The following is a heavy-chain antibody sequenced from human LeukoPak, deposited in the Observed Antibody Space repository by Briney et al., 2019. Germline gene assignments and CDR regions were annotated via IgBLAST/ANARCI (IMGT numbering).Heavy chain of an antibody. CDR3: ARHDYGSGSYNWFDP. Sequence: SETLSLTCTVSGGSLSSSSYYWAWIRQPPGKGLEWIGSIYYSGRTYYNPSLKSRVTISVDTSENQFSLKLSSVTAADTSVYYCARHDYGSGSYNWFDPWGQGTLVIVSS. J-gene: IGHJ5*02. V-gene: IGHV4-39*01. CDR2: IYYSGRT. CDR1: GGSLSSSSYY. D-gene: IGHD3-10*01.